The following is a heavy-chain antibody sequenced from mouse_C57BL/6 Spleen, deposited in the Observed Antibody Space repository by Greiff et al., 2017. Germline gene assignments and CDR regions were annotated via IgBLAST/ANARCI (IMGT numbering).Heavy chain of an antibody. Sequence: VQLQQSGAELARPGASVKLPCKASGYTFTSYGISWVKQRTGQGLEWIGEIYPRSGNTYYNEKFKGKATLTADKSSSTAYMELRSLTSEDSAVYFCARWDDYDQAWFAYWGQGTLVTVSA. D-gene: IGHD2-4*01. CDR1: GYTFTSYG. CDR3: ARWDDYDQAWFAY. J-gene: IGHJ3*01. CDR2: IYPRSGNT. V-gene: IGHV1-81*01.